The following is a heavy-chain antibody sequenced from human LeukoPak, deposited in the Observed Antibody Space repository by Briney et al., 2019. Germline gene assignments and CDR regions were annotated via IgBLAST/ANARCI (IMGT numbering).Heavy chain of an antibody. V-gene: IGHV3-48*03. CDR3: ARVRGLSGMDV. CDR1: GFTFSSYE. Sequence: GGSLRLSCAASGFTFSSYEMNWVRQALGKGLEWVSYISSSGSTIYYADSVKGRFTISRDNAKNSLYLQMNSLRAEDTAVYYCARVRGLSGMDVWGQGTTDTVSS. CDR2: ISSSGSTI. J-gene: IGHJ6*02. D-gene: IGHD3-10*01.